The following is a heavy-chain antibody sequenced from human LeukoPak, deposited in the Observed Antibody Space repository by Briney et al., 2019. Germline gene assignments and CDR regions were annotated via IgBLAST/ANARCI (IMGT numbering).Heavy chain of an antibody. Sequence: SETLSLTCTVSGGSISSYYWSWIRQPAGKGLEWIGRIYTSGSTNYNPSLKSRVTMSVDTSKNQFSLKLSSVTAADTAVYYCARVGRGYSSGCYDYWGQGTLVTVSS. CDR3: ARVGRGYSSGCYDY. CDR1: GGSISSYY. D-gene: IGHD6-19*01. CDR2: IYTSGST. V-gene: IGHV4-4*07. J-gene: IGHJ4*02.